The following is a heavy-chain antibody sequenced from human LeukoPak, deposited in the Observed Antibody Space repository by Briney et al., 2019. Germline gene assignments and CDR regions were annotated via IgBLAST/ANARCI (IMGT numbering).Heavy chain of an antibody. J-gene: IGHJ4*02. Sequence: PGGSLRLSCAASGFTFSSYAMSWVRQAPGKGLEWVSAISGSGGSTYYADSVKGRFTISRDDSKNTAYLQMNSLKTEDTAVYYCTVLSEDIVVVPAATVSDYRGQGTLVTVSS. CDR1: GFTFSSYA. CDR3: TVLSEDIVVVPAATVSDY. D-gene: IGHD2-2*01. CDR2: ISGSGGST. V-gene: IGHV3-23*01.